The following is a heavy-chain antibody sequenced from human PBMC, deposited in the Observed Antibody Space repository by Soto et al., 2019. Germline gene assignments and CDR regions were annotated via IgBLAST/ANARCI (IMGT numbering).Heavy chain of an antibody. J-gene: IGHJ3*02. D-gene: IGHD3-22*01. CDR2: IIPIFGTA. CDR3: ARGYYYDSSGYYFDAFDI. V-gene: IGHV1-69*13. CDR1: GGTFSSYA. Sequence: SVKVSCKASGGTFSSYAISWVRQAPGQGLEWMGGIIPIFGTANYAQKFQGRVTITADESTSTAYMELSSLRSEDTAVYYCARGYYYDSSGYYFDAFDIRGQGTMVTVS.